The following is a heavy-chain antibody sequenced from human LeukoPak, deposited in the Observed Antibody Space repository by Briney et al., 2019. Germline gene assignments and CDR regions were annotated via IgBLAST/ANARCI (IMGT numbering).Heavy chain of an antibody. CDR3: ARLDAGFGGMDV. CDR2: IIPILGTA. Sequence: GASVTVSCKASGYTFTSYGISWVRQAPGQGLEWMGGIIPILGTANYAQKFQGRVTITADESTSTAYMELSSLRSEDTAVYYCARLDAGFGGMDVWGQGTTVTVSS. J-gene: IGHJ6*02. CDR1: GYTFTSYG. D-gene: IGHD3-3*01. V-gene: IGHV1-69*13.